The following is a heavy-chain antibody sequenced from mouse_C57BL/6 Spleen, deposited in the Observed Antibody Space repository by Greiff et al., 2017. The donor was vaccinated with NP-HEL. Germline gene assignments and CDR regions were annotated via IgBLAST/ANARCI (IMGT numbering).Heavy chain of an antibody. V-gene: IGHV1-22*01. CDR1: GYTFTDYN. D-gene: IGHD4-1*01. CDR2: INPNNGGT. CDR3: ARWDWDRYAMDY. Sequence: EVKLQESGPELVKPGASVKMSCKASGYTFTDYNMHWVKQSHGKSLEWIGYINPNNGGTSYNQKFKGKATLTVNKSSSTAYMELRSLTSEDSAVYYCARWDWDRYAMDYWGQGTSVTVSS. J-gene: IGHJ4*01.